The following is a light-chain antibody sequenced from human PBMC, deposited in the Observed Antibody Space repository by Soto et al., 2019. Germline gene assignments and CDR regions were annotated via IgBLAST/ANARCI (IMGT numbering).Light chain of an antibody. V-gene: IGLV2-8*01. CDR1: SSDVGGYNY. Sequence: QSALTQPPSASGSPGQSVTISCTGTSSDVGGYNYVSWYQQHPGKAPKLMIYEVSQRPSGVPHRFSGSKSGNTASLTVSGLQAEDKADYYCSSYAGSNNVVFGGGTKLTVL. J-gene: IGLJ2*01. CDR3: SSYAGSNNVV. CDR2: EVS.